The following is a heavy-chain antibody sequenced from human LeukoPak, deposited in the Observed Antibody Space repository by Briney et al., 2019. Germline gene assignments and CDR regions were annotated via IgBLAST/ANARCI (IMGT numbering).Heavy chain of an antibody. CDR3: ARDTYQPGLIDC. D-gene: IGHD2-2*01. CDR1: EFTFSLYA. V-gene: IGHV3-21*05. J-gene: IGHJ4*02. CDR2: INDVISDI. Sequence: PGGSLRLSCAASEFTFSLYAVNWVRQAPGKGRQWVSYINDVISDIHYADSVKGRFTISRDNAKNTLYLQMNSLRSEDTAVYYCARDTYQPGLIDCWGQGTLVTVSS.